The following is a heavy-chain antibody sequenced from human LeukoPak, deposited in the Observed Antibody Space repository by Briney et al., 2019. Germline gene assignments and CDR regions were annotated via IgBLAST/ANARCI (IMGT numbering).Heavy chain of an antibody. CDR2: IYYSGGT. V-gene: IGHV4-59*01. CDR1: GGSISSYY. J-gene: IGHJ6*02. CDR3: ARGSRAAADGMDV. D-gene: IGHD6-13*01. Sequence: SETLSLTCTVSGGSISSYYWSWIRQPPGKGLEWIGYIYYSGGTNYNPSLKSRVTISTDTSKNQFSLWLRSVTAADTAVYYCARGSRAAADGMDVWGQGTTVTVSS.